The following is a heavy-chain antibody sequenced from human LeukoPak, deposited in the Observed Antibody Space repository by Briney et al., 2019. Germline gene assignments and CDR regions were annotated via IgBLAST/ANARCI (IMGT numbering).Heavy chain of an antibody. Sequence: PSETLSLTCAVYGGSFSGYYWSWIRQPPGKGLEWIGEINHSGSTNYNPSLKSRVTISLDTSKNQFSLKLSSVTAADTAVYYCARAAGGYCSSTSCPLDYWGQGTLVTVSS. CDR3: ARAAGGYCSSTSCPLDY. CDR1: GGSFSGYY. CDR2: INHSGST. J-gene: IGHJ4*02. D-gene: IGHD2-2*01. V-gene: IGHV4-34*01.